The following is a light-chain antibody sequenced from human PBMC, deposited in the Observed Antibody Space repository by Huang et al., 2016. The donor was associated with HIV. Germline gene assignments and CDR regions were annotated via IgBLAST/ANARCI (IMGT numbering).Light chain of an antibody. CDR2: KAI. CDR3: QQQWT. CDR1: QSISSW. V-gene: IGKV1-5*03. J-gene: IGKJ1*01. Sequence: DIQMTQSPSTLSAFVGDRVTITCRASQSISSWLAWYQQKPGKAPKLLISKAINLESGVPLRFSGNGSGTEVTRTINSLHPDDSAVYYCQQQWTFGQGTKVEIK.